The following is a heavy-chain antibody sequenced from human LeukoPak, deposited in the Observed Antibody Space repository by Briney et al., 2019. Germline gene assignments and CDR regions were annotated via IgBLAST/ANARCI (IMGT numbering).Heavy chain of an antibody. CDR2: ISSNGGST. CDR1: GFTFSSYA. CDR3: LYGSGSSFDY. J-gene: IGHJ4*02. V-gene: IGHV3-64D*06. Sequence: GGSLRLSCSASGFTFSSYATHWVRQAPGKGLEYVSAISSNGGSTYYADSVKGRFTISRDNSKNTLYLQMSSLRAEDTAVYYCLYGSGSSFDYWGQGTLVTVSS. D-gene: IGHD3-10*01.